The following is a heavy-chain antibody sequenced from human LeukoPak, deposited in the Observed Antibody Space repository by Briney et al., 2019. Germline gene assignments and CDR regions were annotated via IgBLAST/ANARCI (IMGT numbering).Heavy chain of an antibody. V-gene: IGHV3-30*03. Sequence: GGSLRLSCAASEFTFTNYGMHWVRQAPGKGLEWVAVISYDGSNRYYADSVKGRFTISRDNSKNTLYLQMNSLRAEDTAVYYCARPRSSYYYGSGSYYNYWGQGTLVTVSS. CDR3: ARPRSSYYYGSGSYYNY. CDR2: ISYDGSNR. CDR1: EFTFTNYG. J-gene: IGHJ4*02. D-gene: IGHD3-10*01.